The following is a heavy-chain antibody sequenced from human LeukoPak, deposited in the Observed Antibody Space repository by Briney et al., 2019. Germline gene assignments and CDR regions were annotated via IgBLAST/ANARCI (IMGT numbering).Heavy chain of an antibody. V-gene: IGHV3-23*01. D-gene: IGHD2-8*01. CDR3: ANGNRCTSPNCLGYYYFYMDV. Sequence: TGGSLRLSCQASGFTFYMYAMNWVRQAPGRGLERVSGFSGSGGTTYYADSVKGRFTISRDNSKNTLYLQMNSLRAEDTAVYYCANGNRCTSPNCLGYYYFYMDVWGKGTTVTVSS. CDR2: FSGSGGTT. J-gene: IGHJ6*03. CDR1: GFTFYMYA.